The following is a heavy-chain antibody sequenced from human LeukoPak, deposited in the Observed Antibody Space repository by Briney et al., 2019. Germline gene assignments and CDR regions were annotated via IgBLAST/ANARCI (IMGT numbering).Heavy chain of an antibody. CDR2: ISSSSSTI. D-gene: IGHD5-24*01. J-gene: IGHJ6*03. CDR3: ASLGDERWLQSPMDV. CDR1: GFIFSSYS. Sequence: PGGSLRLSCAASGFIFSSYSMNWVRQAPGKGLEWVSYISSSSSTIYYADSVKGRFTISRDNAKNSLYLQMNSLRAEDTAVYYCASLGDERWLQSPMDVWGKGTTVTISS. V-gene: IGHV3-48*01.